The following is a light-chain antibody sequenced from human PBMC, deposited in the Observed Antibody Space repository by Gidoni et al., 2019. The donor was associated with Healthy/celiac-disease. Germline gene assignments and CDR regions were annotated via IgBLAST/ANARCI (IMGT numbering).Light chain of an antibody. CDR1: QSISSY. J-gene: IGKJ5*01. CDR2: AAS. CDR3: QQSYSTPSIT. Sequence: DIHMTQSPSSLSASVGDRVTITCRASQSISSYLNWYQQKQGKAPKLLIYAASSLQSGVASRFSGSRSGTDFTLTISSLQPEDVATYYCQQSYSTPSITFGQGTQLEIK. V-gene: IGKV1-39*01.